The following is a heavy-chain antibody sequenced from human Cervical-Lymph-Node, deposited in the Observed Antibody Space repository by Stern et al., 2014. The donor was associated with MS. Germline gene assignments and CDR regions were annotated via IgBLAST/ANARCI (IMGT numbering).Heavy chain of an antibody. CDR1: GYSLTAFS. V-gene: IGHV1-24*01. J-gene: IGHJ6*02. Sequence: QDQLVQSGAEVKKPGASVKVSCKVSGYSLTAFSIHWVRQAPGKGLEWMGGFDPEDGEMIYAQTFQGRGSLTEDSSADTAYMELSSLRSDDTAAYYCAALGFGYYALEVWGQGTTVTVSS. CDR3: AALGFGYYALEV. CDR2: FDPEDGEM. D-gene: IGHD1-26*01.